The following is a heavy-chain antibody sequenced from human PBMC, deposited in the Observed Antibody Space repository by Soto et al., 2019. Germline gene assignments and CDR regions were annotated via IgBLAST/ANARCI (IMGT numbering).Heavy chain of an antibody. Sequence: PXATLSLTCLVSGDSITTYYWTWIRQPPGKGLEWLGCIHYTGYTNYSPSLQSRVTMSVDPSKNHFSLSLTSVTAVDTAVYYCARAIFGHYDTSGYYDYCGQGILVTVSS. CDR3: ARAIFGHYDTSGYYDY. CDR2: IHYTGYT. J-gene: IGHJ4*02. V-gene: IGHV4-59*01. CDR1: GDSITTYY. D-gene: IGHD3-22*01.